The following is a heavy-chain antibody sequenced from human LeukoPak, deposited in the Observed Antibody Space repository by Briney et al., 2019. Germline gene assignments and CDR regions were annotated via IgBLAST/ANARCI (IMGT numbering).Heavy chain of an antibody. Sequence: PGGSLRLSCAASGFTFSKYWMLWVRQAPGRGLESVSRINTDETVTTYADSVKGRFTVSIDNANNTRFLQMNSVRDEDTAVYYCATKQWMAPPLDSWGQGTPVTVSS. V-gene: IGHV3-74*01. CDR1: GFTFSKYW. CDR2: INTDETVT. J-gene: IGHJ4*02. CDR3: ATKQWMAPPLDS. D-gene: IGHD6-19*01.